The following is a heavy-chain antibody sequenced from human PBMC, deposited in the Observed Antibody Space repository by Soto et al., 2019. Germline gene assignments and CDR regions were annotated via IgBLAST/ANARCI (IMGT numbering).Heavy chain of an antibody. CDR3: ARGTRGYSYGNFDY. Sequence: QLQLQESGSGLVKPSQTLSLTCAVSGGSISSGGYSWSWIRQPPGKGQEWIGYIYHSGSTYYNPSLKSRVTISVDRSKNQFSLKLSSVTAADTAVYYCARGTRGYSYGNFDYWGQGTLVTVSS. J-gene: IGHJ4*02. CDR2: IYHSGST. V-gene: IGHV4-30-2*01. CDR1: GGSISSGGYS. D-gene: IGHD5-18*01.